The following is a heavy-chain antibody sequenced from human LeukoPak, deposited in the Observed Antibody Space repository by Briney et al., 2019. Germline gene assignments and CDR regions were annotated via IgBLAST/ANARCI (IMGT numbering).Heavy chain of an antibody. J-gene: IGHJ4*02. Sequence: SETLSLTCAVYDGSFNVYYWTWIRQSPAKGLEWIGEINHSGGTMYNPPLKSRVTMSVDTSKSQFSLKLTSVTAADTAVYYCTRRAYTYDSYFFDHWGLGTLVTVSS. CDR2: INHSGGT. D-gene: IGHD5-18*01. CDR3: TRRAYTYDSYFFDH. CDR1: DGSFNVYY. V-gene: IGHV4-34*01.